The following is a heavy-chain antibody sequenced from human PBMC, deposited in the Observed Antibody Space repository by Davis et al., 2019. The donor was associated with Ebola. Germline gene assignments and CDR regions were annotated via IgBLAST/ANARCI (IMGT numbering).Heavy chain of an antibody. V-gene: IGHV4-34*01. CDR2: INHSGST. J-gene: IGHJ4*02. CDR3: ARLRREFDY. Sequence: MPSETLSLTCAVYGGSFSGYYWSWIRQPPGKGLEWIGEINHSGSTNYNPSLKSRVTISVDTSKNPFSLKLSSVTAADTAVYYCARLRREFDYWGQGTLVTVSS. CDR1: GGSFSGYY. D-gene: IGHD5-24*01.